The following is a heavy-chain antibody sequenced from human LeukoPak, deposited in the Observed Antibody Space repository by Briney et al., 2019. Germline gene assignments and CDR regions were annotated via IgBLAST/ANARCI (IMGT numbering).Heavy chain of an antibody. CDR3: ARGYCTNGVCYAFDY. D-gene: IGHD2-8*01. CDR2: INHSGST. V-gene: IGHV4-34*01. J-gene: IGHJ4*02. CDR1: GGSFSGYY. Sequence: PSETLSLTCAVYGGSFSGYYWSWIRQPPGKGLEWIGEINHSGSTNSNPSLKRRVTISVDTSKNQFSLKLSSVTAADTAVYYCARGYCTNGVCYAFDYWGQGTLVTVSS.